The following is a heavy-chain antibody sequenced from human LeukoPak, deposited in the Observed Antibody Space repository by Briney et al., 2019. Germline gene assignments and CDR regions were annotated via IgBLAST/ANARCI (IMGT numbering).Heavy chain of an antibody. V-gene: IGHV1-18*01. CDR1: GYTFTSYG. Sequence: ASVKVSCKASGYTFTSYGISWVRQAPGQGLEWVGWISAYNGNTNYAQKLQGRVTMTTDTSTSTAYMELRSLRSDDTAVYYCARANPDYVWGSSDYWGQGTLVTVSS. CDR2: ISAYNGNT. D-gene: IGHD3-16*01. CDR3: ARANPDYVWGSSDY. J-gene: IGHJ4*02.